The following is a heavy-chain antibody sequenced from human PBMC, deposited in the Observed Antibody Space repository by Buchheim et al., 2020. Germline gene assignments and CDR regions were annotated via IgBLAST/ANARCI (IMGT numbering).Heavy chain of an antibody. Sequence: QVQLQESGPGLGKPSETLSLTCTVSGGSISSYYWSWIRQPPGKGLEWIGDISYSGRTNYKPRLKSRVTISVDTTQNQLSLKLSSVTAADTAVYYCARVESGFWSGYWGWFDPWGQGTL. V-gene: IGHV4-59*01. J-gene: IGHJ5*02. CDR2: ISYSGRT. D-gene: IGHD3-3*01. CDR1: GGSISSYY. CDR3: ARVESGFWSGYWGWFDP.